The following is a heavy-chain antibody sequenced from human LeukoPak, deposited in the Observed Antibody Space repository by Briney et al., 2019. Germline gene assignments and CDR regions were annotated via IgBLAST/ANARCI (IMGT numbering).Heavy chain of an antibody. D-gene: IGHD6-19*01. Sequence: SETLPLTCAVYGGSFSGYYWSWIRQPPGKGLEWIGEINHSGSTNYNPSLKSRVTISVDTSKNQFSLKLSSVTAADTAVYYCARVRGRKQWLVIGTREGHFDYWGQGTLVTVSS. CDR2: INHSGST. V-gene: IGHV4-34*01. CDR3: ARVRGRKQWLVIGTREGHFDY. J-gene: IGHJ4*02. CDR1: GGSFSGYY.